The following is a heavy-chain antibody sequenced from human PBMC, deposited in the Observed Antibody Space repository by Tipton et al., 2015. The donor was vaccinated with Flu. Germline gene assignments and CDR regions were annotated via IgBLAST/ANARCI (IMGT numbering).Heavy chain of an antibody. CDR3: AKRYCSSSTCYIPDAFDT. CDR1: GFIVSSDY. CDR2: IYSSDST. Sequence: VQLVQTGGALIQPGGSLRLSCAASGFIVSSDYMSWVRQAPGKGLEWVSVIYSSDSTSYADSVRGRFTLSRDNSRNTLYLQMNDLRVEDTAVYYCAKRYCSSSTCYIPDAFDTWGQGTMVTVSS. V-gene: IGHV3-53*02. D-gene: IGHD2-2*01. J-gene: IGHJ3*02.